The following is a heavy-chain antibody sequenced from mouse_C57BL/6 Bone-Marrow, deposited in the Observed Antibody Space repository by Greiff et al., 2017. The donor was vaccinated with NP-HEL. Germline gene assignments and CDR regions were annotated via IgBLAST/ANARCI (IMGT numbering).Heavy chain of an antibody. CDR1: GYTFTSYW. J-gene: IGHJ2*01. V-gene: IGHV1-50*01. D-gene: IGHD1-1*01. CDR2: IDPSDSYT. Sequence: QVQLQQPGAELVKPGASVKLSCKASGYTFTSYWMQWVKQRPGQGLEWIGEIDPSDSYTNYNQKFKGKATLTVDTSASTAYMQLSSRTSEDSAVYYCARLSITTVVADYWGQGTTLTVSS. CDR3: ARLSITTVVADY.